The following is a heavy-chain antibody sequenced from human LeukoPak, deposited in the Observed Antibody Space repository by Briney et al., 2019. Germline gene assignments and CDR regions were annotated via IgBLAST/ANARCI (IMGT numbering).Heavy chain of an antibody. J-gene: IGHJ4*02. CDR2: IYPGDSDT. CDR3: ARLVPTRRSGYDSYFDY. V-gene: IGHV5-51*01. CDR1: GYSFTSYW. Sequence: GESLKISCKGSGYSFTSYWIGWVRQMPGKGLEWVGIIYPGDSDTRYSPSFQGQVTISADKSISTAYLQWSSLKASDTAMYYCARLVPTRRSGYDSYFDYWGQGTLVTVSS. D-gene: IGHD5-12*01.